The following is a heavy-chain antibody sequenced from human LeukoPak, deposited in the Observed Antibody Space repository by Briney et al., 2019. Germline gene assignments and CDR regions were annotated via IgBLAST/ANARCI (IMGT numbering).Heavy chain of an antibody. CDR1: GFTFSSYA. J-gene: IGHJ4*02. V-gene: IGHV3-30*04. CDR2: ISYDGSNK. CDR3: ARGRGAATRYYFDY. D-gene: IGHD6-13*01. Sequence: PGRSLRLSCAASGFTFSSYAMHWVRQAPGKGLEWVAVISYDGSNKYYADSVKGRFTISRDNSKNTLYLQMNSLRAEDTAVYYCARGRGAATRYYFDYWGQGTLVTVSS.